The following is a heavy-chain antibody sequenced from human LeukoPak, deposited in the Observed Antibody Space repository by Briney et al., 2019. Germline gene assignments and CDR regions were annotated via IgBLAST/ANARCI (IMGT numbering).Heavy chain of an antibody. CDR1: GFTFSSYS. V-gene: IGHV3-21*01. CDR2: ISSSSSYI. J-gene: IGHJ4*02. Sequence: PGGSLRLSCAASGFTFSSYSMNWVRQAPGKGLEWVSSISSSSSYIYYADSVKGRFTISRDNAKNSLYLQMNSLRAEDTAVYYCARGPANYYDSSGAFDYWGQGTLVTVSS. D-gene: IGHD3-22*01. CDR3: ARGPANYYDSSGAFDY.